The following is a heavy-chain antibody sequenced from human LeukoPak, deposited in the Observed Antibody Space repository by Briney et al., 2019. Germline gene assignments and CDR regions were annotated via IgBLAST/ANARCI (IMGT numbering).Heavy chain of an antibody. J-gene: IGHJ4*02. Sequence: PEASVKVSCKASGYTFTSYGISWVRQAPGQGLEWMGWISAYNGNTNYAQKLQGRVTMTTDTSTSTAYMELSSLRSEDTAVYYCAADQGGGWYVGWGQGTLVTVSS. CDR2: ISAYNGNT. V-gene: IGHV1-18*01. CDR1: GYTFTSYG. D-gene: IGHD6-19*01. CDR3: AADQGGGWYVG.